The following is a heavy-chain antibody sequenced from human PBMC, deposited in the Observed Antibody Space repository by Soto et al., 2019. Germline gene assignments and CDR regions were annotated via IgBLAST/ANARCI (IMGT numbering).Heavy chain of an antibody. CDR3: ARWRSSGYSDY. CDR2: IYSSGST. J-gene: IGHJ4*02. V-gene: IGHV4-31*03. CDR1: GGSISSGGYY. Sequence: SETLSLTCTVSGGSISSGGYYWSWIRQHPGKGLEWIGYIYSSGSTYYNPSLTSRVTISVETSKNQSSLKLSSVTAADTAVYYCARWRSSGYSDYWGQGTLVTVSS. D-gene: IGHD3-22*01.